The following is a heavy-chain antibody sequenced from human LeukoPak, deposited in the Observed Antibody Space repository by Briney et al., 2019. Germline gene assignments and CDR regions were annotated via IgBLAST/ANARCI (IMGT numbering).Heavy chain of an antibody. CDR1: GYTFTTYD. J-gene: IGHJ4*02. Sequence: GASVKVSCKPSGYTFTTYDINWVRQATGQGLEWMGWLNPNSDNTASAQSFQGRLTLTRNTSISTAYMELSSLRSEDTAIYYCGRAGSNDRQTIDFWGQGTLVSVSS. CDR3: GRAGSNDRQTIDF. CDR2: LNPNSDNT. V-gene: IGHV1-8*01. D-gene: IGHD1-26*01.